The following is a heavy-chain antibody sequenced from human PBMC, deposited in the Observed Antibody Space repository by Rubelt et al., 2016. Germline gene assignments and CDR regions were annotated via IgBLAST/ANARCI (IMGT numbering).Heavy chain of an antibody. J-gene: IGHJ4*02. CDR3: ARDLESRGVSGAGSH. CDR1: GLTVSSNY. CDR2: IWYDGSNN. V-gene: IGHV3-33*08. Sequence: VQLVESGGGLVQPGGSLRLSCAASGLTVSSNYMSWVRQAPGTGLEWVAVIWYDGSNNYYAESVKGRLTISRDNSKNTLYLQMNSLRAEDTAVYYCARDLESRGVSGAGSHWGQGTLVTVSS. D-gene: IGHD3-3*01.